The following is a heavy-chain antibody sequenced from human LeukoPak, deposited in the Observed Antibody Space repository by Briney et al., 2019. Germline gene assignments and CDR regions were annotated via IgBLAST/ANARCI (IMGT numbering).Heavy chain of an antibody. CDR3: ARGGRHCSSTSCYRTRAEGRRFDY. J-gene: IGHJ4*02. D-gene: IGHD2-2*02. CDR2: INHSGST. Sequence: SETLSLTCAVYGGSLSGYYWSWIRQPPGKGLEWIGEINHSGSTNYNPSLKSRVTISVDTSKNQFSLKLSSVTAADTAVYYCARGGRHCSSTSCYRTRAEGRRFDYWGQGTLVTVSS. CDR1: GGSLSGYY. V-gene: IGHV4-34*01.